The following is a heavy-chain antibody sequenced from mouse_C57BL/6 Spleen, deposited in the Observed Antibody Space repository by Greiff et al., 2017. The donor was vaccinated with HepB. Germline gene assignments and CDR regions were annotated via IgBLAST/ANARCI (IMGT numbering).Heavy chain of an antibody. D-gene: IGHD2-4*01. Sequence: QVHVKQSGPGLVQPSQSLSITCTVSGFSLTSYGVHWVRQSPGKGLEWLGVIWSGGSTDYNAAFISRLSISKDNSKSQVFFKMNSLQADDTAIYYCARNSYDYDGSYWYFDVWGTGTTVTVSS. CDR2: IWSGGST. CDR1: GFSLTSYG. V-gene: IGHV2-2*01. CDR3: ARNSYDYDGSYWYFDV. J-gene: IGHJ1*03.